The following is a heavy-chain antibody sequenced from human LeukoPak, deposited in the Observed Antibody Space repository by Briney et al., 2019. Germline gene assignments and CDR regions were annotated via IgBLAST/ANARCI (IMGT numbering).Heavy chain of an antibody. CDR3: AMRVMTTVTPGAFDI. D-gene: IGHD4-17*01. CDR2: ISYDGSNK. Sequence: GRSLRLSCAASGFTFSSYGMHWVRQAPGKGLEWVAVISYDGSNKYYADSVKGRFTISRDNSKNTLYLQMNSLRAEDTAVYYCAMRVMTTVTPGAFDIWGQGTMVTVSS. V-gene: IGHV3-30*03. J-gene: IGHJ3*02. CDR1: GFTFSSYG.